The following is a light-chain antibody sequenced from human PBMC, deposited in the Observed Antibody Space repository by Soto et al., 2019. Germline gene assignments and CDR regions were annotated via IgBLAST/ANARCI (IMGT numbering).Light chain of an antibody. CDR3: QQYYNKVT. CDR1: QRVLYSSNNKNY. V-gene: IGKV4-1*01. J-gene: IGKJ5*01. CDR2: WAS. Sequence: DIVMTQSPDSLAVSLGERATINCKSSQRVLYSSNNKNYLAWYQQKPGQPPKLLIYWASTRESGVPDRFSGSGSGTDFTLTISSLQAEDVAVYYCQQYYNKVTFGQGTRLEIK.